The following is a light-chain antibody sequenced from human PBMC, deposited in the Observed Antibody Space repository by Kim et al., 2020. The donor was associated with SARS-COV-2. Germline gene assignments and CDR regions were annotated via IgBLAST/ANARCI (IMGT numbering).Light chain of an antibody. CDR3: NSRDSSGNHLV. J-gene: IGLJ3*02. Sequence: SSELTQDPAVSVALGQTVRITCQGDSLRNYYASWYQQKPRQAPVVVIYGRNDRPSGIPDRFSGSNSGNTASLTITGAQAEDEANYYCNSRDSSGNHLVFGGVTQLTVL. V-gene: IGLV3-19*01. CDR1: SLRNYY. CDR2: GRN.